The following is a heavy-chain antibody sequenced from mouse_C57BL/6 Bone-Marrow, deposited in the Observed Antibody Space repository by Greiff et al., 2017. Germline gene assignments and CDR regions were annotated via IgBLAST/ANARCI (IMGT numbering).Heavy chain of an antibody. D-gene: IGHD1-1*01. CDR2: IYPGGGYT. CDR3: ARSGYYGSSYGYCDV. J-gene: IGHJ1*03. Sequence: QVQLQQSGAELVRPGTSVKMSCKASGYTFTNYWIGWAKQRPGHGLEWIGDIYPGGGYTNYNEKLKGKATLTADKSSSTAYLQFSSLTSEDSAIYYCARSGYYGSSYGYCDVWGTGTTVTVSS. V-gene: IGHV1-63*01. CDR1: GYTFTNYW.